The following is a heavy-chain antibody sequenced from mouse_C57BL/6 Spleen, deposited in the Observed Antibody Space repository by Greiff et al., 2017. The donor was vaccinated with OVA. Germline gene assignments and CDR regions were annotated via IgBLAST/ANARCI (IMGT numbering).Heavy chain of an antibody. J-gene: IGHJ3*01. Sequence: VQLQQSGAELVKPGASVKLSCKASGYTFTSYWMHWVKQRPGRGLEWIGRIDPNSGGTKYNEKFKSKATLTVDKHSSTAYMQLSSLTSEDSAVDDCARSNDYDPFAYWGQGTLVTVSA. V-gene: IGHV1-72*01. D-gene: IGHD2-4*01. CDR3: ARSNDYDPFAY. CDR2: IDPNSGGT. CDR1: GYTFTSYW.